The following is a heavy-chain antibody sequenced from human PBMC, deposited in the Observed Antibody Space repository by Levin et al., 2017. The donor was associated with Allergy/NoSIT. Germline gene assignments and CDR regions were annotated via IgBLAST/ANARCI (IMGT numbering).Heavy chain of an antibody. CDR1: GGSISTSY. CDR2: VYYSGGT. J-gene: IGHJ5*02. CDR3: ARDGSGKFYNWFDP. D-gene: IGHD3-10*01. Sequence: SQTLSLTCTVSGGSISTSYWSWIRQPPGKGLEWIGYVYYSGGTTYNPSLKSRVTISVDTSKNQFSLTLRSVTAADTAVYYCARDGSGKFYNWFDPWGQGTLVTVSS. V-gene: IGHV4-59*01.